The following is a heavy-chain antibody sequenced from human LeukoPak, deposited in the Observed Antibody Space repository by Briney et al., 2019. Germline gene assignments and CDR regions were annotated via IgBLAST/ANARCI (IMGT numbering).Heavy chain of an antibody. CDR1: GFTLRSYA. CDR3: ARDGPPYSSGWYDAFDI. Sequence: GGSLRLSCVACGFTLRSYAMHWVRQAPATGREGVAVISYDGSNKYYADSVKGRFTISRDNSKNTLYLQMNSLRAEDTAVYYCARDGPPYSSGWYDAFDIWGQGTMVTVSS. J-gene: IGHJ3*02. V-gene: IGHV3-30-3*01. CDR2: ISYDGSNK. D-gene: IGHD6-19*01.